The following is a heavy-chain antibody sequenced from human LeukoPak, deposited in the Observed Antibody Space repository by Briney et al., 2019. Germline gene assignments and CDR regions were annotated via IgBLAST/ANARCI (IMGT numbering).Heavy chain of an antibody. CDR2: IYENGGTT. CDR3: AKDFRIGYSAHFDY. J-gene: IGHJ4*02. Sequence: GGSLRLSYVGSGFTFRSHAMSWGRQAPEKGLEFVSGIYENGGTTYYADSVKGRFSISRDNSKNTLYLQMDSLRGEDTAVYYCAKDFRIGYSAHFDYWGQGALVTVSS. V-gene: IGHV3-23*01. D-gene: IGHD2-21*01. CDR1: GFTFRSHA.